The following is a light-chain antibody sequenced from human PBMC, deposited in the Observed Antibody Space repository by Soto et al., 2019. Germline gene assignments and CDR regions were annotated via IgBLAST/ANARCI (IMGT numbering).Light chain of an antibody. Sequence: QSVLTQPASVSGSPGQSIAISCTGTSSDVGGYNYVSWYQQHPGKAPKLMIYDVSNRPSGVSNRFSGSKSGNTASLTFSGLQADDEADYYCSSYTSSSTRVFGTGTKVTVL. CDR2: DVS. CDR1: SSDVGGYNY. CDR3: SSYTSSSTRV. V-gene: IGLV2-14*01. J-gene: IGLJ1*01.